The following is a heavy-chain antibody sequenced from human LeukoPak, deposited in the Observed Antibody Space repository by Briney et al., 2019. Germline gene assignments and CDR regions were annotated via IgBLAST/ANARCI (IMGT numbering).Heavy chain of an antibody. Sequence: PSETLSLTCTVSGASISGSIYYWGWIRQPPGRGLEWVGSIYYSGYSGTTYYTPSLKSRVTMSVDTSKNQFSLKLSSVTAADTAVYYCARDLGSGGQYYYYMDVWGKGTTVTVSS. J-gene: IGHJ6*03. CDR1: GASISGSIYY. CDR2: IYYSGYSGTT. V-gene: IGHV4-39*07. CDR3: ARDLGSGGQYYYYMDV. D-gene: IGHD6-19*01.